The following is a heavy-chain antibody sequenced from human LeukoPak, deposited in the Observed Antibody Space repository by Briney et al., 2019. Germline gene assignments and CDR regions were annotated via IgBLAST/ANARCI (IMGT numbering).Heavy chain of an antibody. CDR3: ARDPAQYYYTDV. V-gene: IGHV1-2*02. CDR2: IDPKSGGT. Sequence: ASVKVSCKASGYTFTSHYIHWVRQAPGQGPEWMGYIDPKSGGTKYSQKFQGRFTMTRDTSISTAYMELNTLKSDDTAVYYCARDPAQYYYTDVWGNGTTVTVSS. CDR1: GYTFTSHY. J-gene: IGHJ6*03.